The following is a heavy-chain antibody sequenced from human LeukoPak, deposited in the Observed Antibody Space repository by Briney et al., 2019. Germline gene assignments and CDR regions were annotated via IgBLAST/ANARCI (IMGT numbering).Heavy chain of an antibody. CDR2: INPNSGGT. CDR1: GYIFTGYY. V-gene: IGHV1-2*02. D-gene: IGHD3-3*01. CDR3: ARDRVAGGDY. Sequence: ASVKVSCKTSGYIFTGYYILWVRQAPGQGLEWMGWINPNSGGTNYAQKFQGRVTMTRDTSISTAYMELSRLRSDDTAVYYCARDRVAGGDYWGQGTLVTVSS. J-gene: IGHJ4*02.